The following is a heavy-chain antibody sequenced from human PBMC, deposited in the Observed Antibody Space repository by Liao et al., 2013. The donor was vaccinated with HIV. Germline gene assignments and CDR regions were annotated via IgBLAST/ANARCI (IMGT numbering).Heavy chain of an antibody. CDR3: ARERYYGSGSYHLDY. CDR1: GGSITSGSHY. CDR2: IYYTGST. D-gene: IGHD3-10*01. J-gene: IGHJ4*02. V-gene: IGHV4-30-4*01. Sequence: QVQLQQWGAGLLKPSQTLSLNCTVSGGSITSGSHYWSWIRQSPGKGLEWIGYIYYTGSTYYNPSLTGRVNLSLDPSKSQFSLKLTSVTAADTAVYYCARERYYGSGSYHLDYWGQGTLVTVSS.